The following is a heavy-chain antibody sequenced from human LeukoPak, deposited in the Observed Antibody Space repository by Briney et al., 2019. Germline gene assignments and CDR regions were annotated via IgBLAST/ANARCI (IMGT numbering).Heavy chain of an antibody. Sequence: PGGSLRLSCAASGLTVSSNCMSWIRQPPGKGLEWIGEINHSGSTNYNPSLKSRVTISVDTSKNQFSLKLSSVTAADTAVYYCARGRNPTPYDSSGYPTRYFDYWGQGTLVTVSS. CDR3: ARGRNPTPYDSSGYPTRYFDY. CDR2: INHSGST. CDR1: GLTVSSNC. J-gene: IGHJ4*02. V-gene: IGHV4-34*01. D-gene: IGHD3-22*01.